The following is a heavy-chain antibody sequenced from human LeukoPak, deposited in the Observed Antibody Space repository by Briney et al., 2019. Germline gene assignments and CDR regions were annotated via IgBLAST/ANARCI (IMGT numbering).Heavy chain of an antibody. CDR2: IYYSGST. V-gene: IGHV4-31*11. CDR3: ARKQQLVPFWFDP. J-gene: IGHJ5*02. Sequence: SETLSLTCAVYGGSFSGYYWSWIRQHPGKGLEWIGYIYYSGSTYYNPSLKSRVTISVDTSKNQFSLKLSSVTAADTAVYYCARKQQLVPFWFDPWGQGTLVTVSS. CDR1: GGSFSGYY. D-gene: IGHD6-13*01.